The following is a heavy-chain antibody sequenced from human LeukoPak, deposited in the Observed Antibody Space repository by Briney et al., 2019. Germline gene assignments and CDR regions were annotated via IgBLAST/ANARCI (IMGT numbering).Heavy chain of an antibody. CDR2: IYYSGST. D-gene: IGHD3-3*01. Sequence: SETLSLTCTVSGGSISSSSYYWGWIRQPPGKGLEWIGSIYYSGSTYYNPSLRGRVTISVDTSKNQFSLKLSSVTAADTAVYYCARVPRITIFGVVTNAGYYFDYWGQGTLVTVSS. CDR3: ARVPRITIFGVVTNAGYYFDY. J-gene: IGHJ4*02. CDR1: GGSISSSSYY. V-gene: IGHV4-39*07.